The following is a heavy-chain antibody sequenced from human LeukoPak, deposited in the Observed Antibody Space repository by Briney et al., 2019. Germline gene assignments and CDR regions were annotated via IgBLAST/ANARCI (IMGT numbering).Heavy chain of an antibody. Sequence: PGGSLRLSCTASGFIFDDFAMHWVRQAPGKGLEWVSFISWDGGSTYYVDSVEGRFTISRDNSKNSLYLQINSRIREDTAAYYCXXDRRGYSLNFDYWGQGTLVTASS. CDR1: GFIFDDFA. J-gene: IGHJ4*02. V-gene: IGHV3-43D*03. D-gene: IGHD5-18*01. CDR2: ISWDGGST. CDR3: XXDRRGYSLNFDY.